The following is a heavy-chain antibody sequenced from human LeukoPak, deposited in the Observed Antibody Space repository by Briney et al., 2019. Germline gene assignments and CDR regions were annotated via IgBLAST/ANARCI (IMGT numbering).Heavy chain of an antibody. CDR2: ISSSSSYI. CDR1: GFTFSSYS. Sequence: GGSLRLSCAASGFTFSSYSMNWVRQAPGKGLELVSSISSSSSYIYYADSVKGRFPIFRVNAKNSPYLQMNSLSAEDTAVYYCARDVPLQLGIVLVPAAHYYYYGMDVWGKGTTVTVSS. CDR3: ARDVPLQLGIVLVPAAHYYYYGMDV. J-gene: IGHJ6*04. V-gene: IGHV3-21*01. D-gene: IGHD2-2*03.